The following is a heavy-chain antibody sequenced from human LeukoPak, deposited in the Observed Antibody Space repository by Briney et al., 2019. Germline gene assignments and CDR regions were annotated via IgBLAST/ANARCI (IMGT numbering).Heavy chain of an antibody. V-gene: IGHV4-39*07. D-gene: IGHD6-13*01. Sequence: PSETLSLTCTVSGGSISSSSYYWGWIRQPPGKGLEWIGSIYYSGSTYYNPSLKSRVTISVDTSKNQFSLELSSVTAADTAVYYCARVRGIAAAGTDFDYWGQGTLITVSS. J-gene: IGHJ4*02. CDR2: IYYSGST. CDR1: GGSISSSSYY. CDR3: ARVRGIAAAGTDFDY.